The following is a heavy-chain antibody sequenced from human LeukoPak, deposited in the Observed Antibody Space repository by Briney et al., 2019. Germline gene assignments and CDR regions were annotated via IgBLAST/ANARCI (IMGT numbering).Heavy chain of an antibody. Sequence: SETLSLTCTVSGGSISSYYWSWIPQPAGKGLEWIGRIYTSGSTNYNPSLKSRVTMSVDTSKNQFSLKLSSVTAADTAVYYCADFEYSSSSDYWGQGTLVTVSS. V-gene: IGHV4-4*07. D-gene: IGHD6-6*01. CDR1: GGSISSYY. J-gene: IGHJ4*02. CDR2: IYTSGST. CDR3: ADFEYSSSSDY.